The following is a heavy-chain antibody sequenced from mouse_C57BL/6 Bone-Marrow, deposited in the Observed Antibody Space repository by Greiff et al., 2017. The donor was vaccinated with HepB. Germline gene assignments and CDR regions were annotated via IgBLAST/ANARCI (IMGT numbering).Heavy chain of an antibody. CDR1: GFNIKDDY. D-gene: IGHD2-10*01. Sequence: VQLQQSGAELVRPGASVKLSCTASGFNIKDDYMHWVKQRPEQGLEWIGWIDPENGDTEYASKFQGKATITADTSSNTAYLQLSSLTSEDTAVYYCTTGTYYGNSAWFAYWGQGTLVTVSA. CDR2: IDPENGDT. V-gene: IGHV14-4*01. CDR3: TTGTYYGNSAWFAY. J-gene: IGHJ3*01.